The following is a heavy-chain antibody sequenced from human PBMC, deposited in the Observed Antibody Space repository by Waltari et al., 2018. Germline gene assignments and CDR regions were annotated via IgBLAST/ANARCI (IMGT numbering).Heavy chain of an antibody. CDR1: GVSITSTSPY. Sequence: QLQLPASGPGLVKRSETLSLTCIVSGVSITSTSPYWGWIRQPPGQGLEWIGTMSYSGATYSSPSLKSRVTISRDTSKNQLSLKLGSVTAADTAVYYFATYIGASVGTAAFDVWGQGTMVTVSS. D-gene: IGHD5-12*01. CDR3: ATYIGASVGTAAFDV. CDR2: MSYSGAT. V-gene: IGHV4-39*01. J-gene: IGHJ3*01.